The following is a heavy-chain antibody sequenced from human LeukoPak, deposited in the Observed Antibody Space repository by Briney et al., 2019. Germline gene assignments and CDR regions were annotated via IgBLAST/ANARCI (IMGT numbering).Heavy chain of an antibody. CDR2: ISGSGGRT. V-gene: IGHV3-23*01. D-gene: IGHD2-2*01. CDR3: AKDVEKSVVPAAVLN. J-gene: IGHJ4*02. Sequence: GGSLRLSCAASGFTFNSYSMSWVRQAPGRGLEWVSAISGSGGRTYYVDSVKGRFTISRDNSKNTLYLQMNSLRAEDTAVYYCAKDVEKSVVPAAVLNWGQGTLVTVSS. CDR1: GFTFNSYS.